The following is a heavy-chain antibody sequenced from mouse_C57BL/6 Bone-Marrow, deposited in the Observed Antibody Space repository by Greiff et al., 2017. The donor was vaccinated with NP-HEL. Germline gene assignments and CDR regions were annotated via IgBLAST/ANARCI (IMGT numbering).Heavy chain of an antibody. D-gene: IGHD4-1*01. Sequence: QVQLQQSGAELARPGDSVKLSCKASGYTFTSYGISWVKQRTGQGLEWIGEIYPRSGNTYYNEKFKGKATLTEDKSSSTAYMELHSLTSEDSAVYFCARLGRFAYWGQGTLVTVSA. CDR2: IYPRSGNT. CDR3: ARLGRFAY. J-gene: IGHJ3*01. CDR1: GYTFTSYG. V-gene: IGHV1-81*01.